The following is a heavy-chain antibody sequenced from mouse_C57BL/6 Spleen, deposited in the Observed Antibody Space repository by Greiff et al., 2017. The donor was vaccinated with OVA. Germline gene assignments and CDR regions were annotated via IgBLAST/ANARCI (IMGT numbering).Heavy chain of an antibody. CDR1: GYTFTSYG. V-gene: IGHV1-81*01. CDR2: IYPRSGNT. Sequence: QVQLKESGAELARPGASVKLSCKASGYTFTSYGISWVKQRTGQGLEWIGEIYPRSGNTYYNEKFKGKATLTADKSSSTAYMELRSLTSEDSAVYFCARRVNLYYFDYWGQGTTLTVSS. J-gene: IGHJ2*01. CDR3: ARRVNLYYFDY.